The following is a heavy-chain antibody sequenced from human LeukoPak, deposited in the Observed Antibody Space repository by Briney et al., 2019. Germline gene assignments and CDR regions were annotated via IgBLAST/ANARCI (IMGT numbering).Heavy chain of an antibody. Sequence: ASVKVSCKASGYTFTSYASHWVRQAPGQRLEWMGWINAGNGNRKYSQKFQDRVTITREPSATTAYMELNSLTSEDTAVYYCARVSDDSGWNFDYWGQGTLVTVSS. CDR3: ARVSDDSGWNFDY. D-gene: IGHD6-19*01. V-gene: IGHV1-3*01. CDR1: GYTFTSYA. J-gene: IGHJ4*02. CDR2: INAGNGNR.